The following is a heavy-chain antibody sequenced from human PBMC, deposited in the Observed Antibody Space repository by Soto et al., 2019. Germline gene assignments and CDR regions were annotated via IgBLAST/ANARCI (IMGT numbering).Heavy chain of an antibody. J-gene: IGHJ4*02. Sequence: GGSLRLSCAASGFTFSSYSMNWVRQAPGKGLEWVSAISGSGGSTYYADSVKGRFTISRDNSKNTLYLQMNSLRAEDTAVYYCAKGYYDFWSGYFEYWGQGTLVTVSS. CDR1: GFTFSSYS. D-gene: IGHD3-3*01. V-gene: IGHV3-23*01. CDR2: ISGSGGST. CDR3: AKGYYDFWSGYFEY.